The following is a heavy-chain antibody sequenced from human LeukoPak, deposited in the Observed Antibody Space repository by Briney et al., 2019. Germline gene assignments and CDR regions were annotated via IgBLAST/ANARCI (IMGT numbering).Heavy chain of an antibody. V-gene: IGHV3-48*03. Sequence: QPGGSLRLSCAASGFTFSSYEMNWVRQAPGKGLEWVSYISSSGSTIYYADSVKGRFTISRDNAKNSLYLQMNSLRAEDTAIYYYARYRRGFFQDYWGQGTLVTVSS. J-gene: IGHJ4*02. CDR3: ARYRRGFFQDY. D-gene: IGHD3-16*01. CDR1: GFTFSSYE. CDR2: ISSSGSTI.